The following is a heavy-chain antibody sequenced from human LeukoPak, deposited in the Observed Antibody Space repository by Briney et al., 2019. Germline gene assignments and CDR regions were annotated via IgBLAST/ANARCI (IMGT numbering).Heavy chain of an antibody. J-gene: IGHJ4*02. CDR1: FTFSSNS. CDR3: ASAEEELPDY. V-gene: IGHV3-64*01. D-gene: IGHD1-26*01. Sequence: GEPLSLSCTAGFTFSSNSIHWVRQAPRQGLEYLSAISSNWGSTYFANYVKGRFTISRDNSKNTLYLQMGTLRAEDMAVYYCASAEEELPDYWGQGTLVTVSS. CDR2: ISSNWGST.